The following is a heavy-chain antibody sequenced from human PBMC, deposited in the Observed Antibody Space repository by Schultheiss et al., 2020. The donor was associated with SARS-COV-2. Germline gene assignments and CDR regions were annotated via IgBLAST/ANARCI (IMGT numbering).Heavy chain of an antibody. J-gene: IGHJ6*02. D-gene: IGHD2-21*02. Sequence: ASVKVSCKASGYTFTSYDINWVRQATGQGLEWMGGIIPIFGTANYAQKLQGRVTMTTDTSTSTAYMELSRLRSDDTAVYYCARDLPFDPSVVVTDGPGMPYYGMDVWGQGTTVTVSS. V-gene: IGHV1-18*01. CDR1: GYTFTSYD. CDR2: IIPIFGTA. CDR3: ARDLPFDPSVVVTDGPGMPYYGMDV.